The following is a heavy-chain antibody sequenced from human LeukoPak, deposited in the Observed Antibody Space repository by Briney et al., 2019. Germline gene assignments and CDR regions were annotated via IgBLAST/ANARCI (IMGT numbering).Heavy chain of an antibody. D-gene: IGHD3-16*01. CDR2: IIPIFGTA. CDR3: ARRQYYDYVWGVSGASDY. Sequence: VASVKVSCKASGGTFSSYAISWVRQAPGQGLEWMGGIIPIFGTANYAQKFQGRVTITADESTSTAYMELSSLRSEDTAVYYCARRQYYDYVWGVSGASDYWGQGTLVTVSS. J-gene: IGHJ4*02. CDR1: GGTFSSYA. V-gene: IGHV1-69*13.